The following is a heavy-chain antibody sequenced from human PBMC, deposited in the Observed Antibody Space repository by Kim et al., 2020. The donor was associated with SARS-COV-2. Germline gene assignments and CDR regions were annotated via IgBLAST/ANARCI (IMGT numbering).Heavy chain of an antibody. J-gene: IGHJ4*02. V-gene: IGHV3-30*10. D-gene: IGHD5-12*01. Sequence: YKDSVSGRFTISRDNSKNTLSLQMNSLRPEDTAVYYCARDADGYNLVMAYWGQGTLVTVSS. CDR3: ARDADGYNLVMAY.